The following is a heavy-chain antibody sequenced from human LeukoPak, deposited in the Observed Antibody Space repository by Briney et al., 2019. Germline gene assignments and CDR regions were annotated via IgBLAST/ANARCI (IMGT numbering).Heavy chain of an antibody. D-gene: IGHD5-12*01. CDR1: GFTFSSYG. V-gene: IGHV3-30*03. CDR3: ARDPGSGYDSGDY. CDR2: ISYDGSNK. Sequence: GGSLRLSCAASGFTFSSYGMPWVRQAPGKGLEWVAVISYDGSNKYYADSVKGRFTISRDNAKNSLYLQMNSLRAEDTAVYYCARDPGSGYDSGDYWGQGTLVTVSS. J-gene: IGHJ4*02.